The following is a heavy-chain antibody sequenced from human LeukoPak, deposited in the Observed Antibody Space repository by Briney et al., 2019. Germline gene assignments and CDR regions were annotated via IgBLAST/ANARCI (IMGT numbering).Heavy chain of an antibody. V-gene: IGHV4-59*02. CDR3: AREYSSGRLDY. Sequence: SATLSLTCTVSGGSVSTYYWSWIRQPPGKGLEWIGYIYSIGHTNYNPSLNSRVTISLDTSTNQFSLRLSAVTAADTAVYYCAREYSSGRLDYWAREPGSPSPQ. CDR2: IYSIGHT. CDR1: GGSVSTYY. J-gene: IGHJ4*02. D-gene: IGHD6-19*01.